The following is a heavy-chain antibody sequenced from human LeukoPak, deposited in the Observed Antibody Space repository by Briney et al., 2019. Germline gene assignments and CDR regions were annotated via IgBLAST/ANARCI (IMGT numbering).Heavy chain of an antibody. D-gene: IGHD2-15*01. V-gene: IGHV3-33*08. CDR3: VRDPSCSGGGCYYYYGMDV. Sequence: GGSLRLSCAASGITFSDAWMSWVRQAPGKGLEWVAVIWYDGSNKYYADSVRGRFTISRDNSKNTLYLQMNSLRADDTAIYYCVRDPSCSGGGCYYYYGMDVWGQGTTVTVSS. J-gene: IGHJ6*02. CDR1: GITFSDAW. CDR2: IWYDGSNK.